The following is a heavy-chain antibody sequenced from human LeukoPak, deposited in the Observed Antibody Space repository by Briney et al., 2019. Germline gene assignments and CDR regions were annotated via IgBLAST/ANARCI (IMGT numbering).Heavy chain of an antibody. Sequence: ASVKVSCKASGGTFSSYAISWVRQAPGQGLEWMGRIIPILGIANYAQKFQGRVTITADKSTSTAYMELGSLRSEDTAVYYCARDQRYCSSSSCPWEPFDYWGQGTLVTVSS. CDR1: GGTFSSYA. CDR2: IIPILGIA. D-gene: IGHD2-2*01. V-gene: IGHV1-69*04. CDR3: ARDQRYCSSSSCPWEPFDY. J-gene: IGHJ4*02.